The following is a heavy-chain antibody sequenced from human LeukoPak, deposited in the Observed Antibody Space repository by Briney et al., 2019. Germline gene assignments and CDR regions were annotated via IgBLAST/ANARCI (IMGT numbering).Heavy chain of an antibody. CDR2: IIPIFGTA. Sequence: ASVKVSCKASGGTFSSYAISCVRQAPGQGLEWMGGIIPIFGTANYAQKFQGRVTITADESTSTAYMELSSLRSEDTAVYYCASTLRGGYSYGYSWYYWGQGTLVTVSS. CDR3: ASTLRGGYSYGYSWYY. D-gene: IGHD5-18*01. J-gene: IGHJ4*02. CDR1: GGTFSSYA. V-gene: IGHV1-69*13.